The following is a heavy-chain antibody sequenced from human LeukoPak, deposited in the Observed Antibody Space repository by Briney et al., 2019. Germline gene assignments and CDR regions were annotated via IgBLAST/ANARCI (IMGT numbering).Heavy chain of an antibody. CDR2: IYYSGST. D-gene: IGHD2-8*02. Sequence: SETLSLTCTVSGGSISSYYWSWIRQPPGKGLEWIGYIYYSGSTNYNPSLKSRVTISVDTSKNQFSLKLSSVTAADTAVYYCARDTGTVGFDIWGQGTMVTVSS. CDR1: GGSISSYY. CDR3: ARDTGTVGFDI. V-gene: IGHV4-59*01. J-gene: IGHJ3*02.